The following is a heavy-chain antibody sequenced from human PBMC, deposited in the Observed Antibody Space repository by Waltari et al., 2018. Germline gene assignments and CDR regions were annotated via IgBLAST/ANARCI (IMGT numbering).Heavy chain of an antibody. Sequence: VHLLASGGGVVQPGGSLSVSCPAPGSLFRSTGMHWVRQSPGKGLEWVAFISFEGKKIFDGDSVRGRFTISRDNSNNIVFLQMNSLRPEDSGVYYCAKDGDYSLTEYDAFDVWGQGTVVTVSP. CDR1: GSLFRSTG. D-gene: IGHD4-17*01. CDR2: ISFEGKKI. J-gene: IGHJ3*01. CDR3: AKDGDYSLTEYDAFDV. V-gene: IGHV3-30*02.